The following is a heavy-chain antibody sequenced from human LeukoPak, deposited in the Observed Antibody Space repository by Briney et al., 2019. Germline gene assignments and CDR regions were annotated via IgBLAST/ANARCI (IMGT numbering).Heavy chain of an antibody. CDR3: ARSRNDYYYYYGMDV. V-gene: IGHV3-7*01. CDR1: GFTFSSYW. J-gene: IGHJ6*02. Sequence: GGSLRLSCAAPGFTFSSYWMSWVRQAPGKGLEWVANIKQDGSEKYYVDSVKGRFTISRDNAKDSLYLQMNSLRAEDTAVYYCARSRNDYYYYYGMDVWGQGTTVTVSS. CDR2: IKQDGSEK.